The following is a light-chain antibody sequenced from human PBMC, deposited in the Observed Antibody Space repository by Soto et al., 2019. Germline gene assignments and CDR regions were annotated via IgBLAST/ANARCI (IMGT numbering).Light chain of an antibody. CDR2: DVS. CDR3: SSYTSSSTYNYV. V-gene: IGLV2-14*01. Sequence: QPASVSGSPGQSITISCTGTSSDVGGYNYVSWYQQHPGKAPKLMIYDVSNRPSGVSNRFSGSKSGNTASLTISGLQAEDEADYYCSSYTSSSTYNYVFGTGTKLTVL. J-gene: IGLJ1*01. CDR1: SSDVGGYNY.